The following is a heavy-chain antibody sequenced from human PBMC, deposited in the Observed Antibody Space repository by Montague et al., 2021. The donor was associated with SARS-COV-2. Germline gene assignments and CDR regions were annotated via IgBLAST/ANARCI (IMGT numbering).Heavy chain of an antibody. J-gene: IGHJ4*02. CDR3: ARDGSSSWFVYLYY. Sequence: SLRLSCAASGFTFSSYAMHWVRQAPGKGLEWVTFISYDGSNKYYADSVKGRFTISRDNAKNTLYLQMNSLRADDTAVYYCARDGSSSWFVYLYYWGQGTLVTVSS. CDR2: ISYDGSNK. D-gene: IGHD6-13*01. V-gene: IGHV3-30-3*01. CDR1: GFTFSSYA.